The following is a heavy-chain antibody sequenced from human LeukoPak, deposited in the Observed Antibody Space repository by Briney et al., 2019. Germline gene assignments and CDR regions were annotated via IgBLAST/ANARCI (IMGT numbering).Heavy chain of an antibody. CDR3: ARSRFLGTASFDY. CDR1: GYIFNGYY. CDR2: MNPSGGT. Sequence: ASVKVSCKASGYIFNGYYMHWARQAPGQGLEWMGWMNPSGGTNFAQKFQGRVTMTRDTSISTAYMELSRLKSDDTAVYYCARSRFLGTASFDYWGQGTLVTVSS. V-gene: IGHV1-2*02. D-gene: IGHD1-1*01. J-gene: IGHJ4*02.